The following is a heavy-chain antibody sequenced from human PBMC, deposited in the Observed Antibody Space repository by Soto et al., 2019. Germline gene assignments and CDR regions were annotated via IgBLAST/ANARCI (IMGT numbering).Heavy chain of an antibody. CDR1: GGSISSYY. Sequence: SETLSLTCTVSGGSISSYYWSWIRQPAGKGLEWSGRIYTSGSTNYDPSLKSRVTMSVDTSKNQFSLKLSSVTAADTAVYYRAREGDYYDSSGYSSRPWGQGTLVTVSS. J-gene: IGHJ4*02. D-gene: IGHD3-22*01. V-gene: IGHV4-4*07. CDR3: AREGDYYDSSGYSSRP. CDR2: IYTSGST.